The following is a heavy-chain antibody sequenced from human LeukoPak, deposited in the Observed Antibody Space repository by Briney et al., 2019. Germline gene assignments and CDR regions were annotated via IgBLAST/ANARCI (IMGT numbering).Heavy chain of an antibody. CDR3: ARDRY. CDR2: IYHSGST. J-gene: IGHJ4*02. CDR1: GYSISSGYF. V-gene: IGHV4-38-2*02. Sequence: SETLSLTCTVSGYSISSGYFWGWIRQPPGKGPEWIGSIYHSGSTYYNPSLKSRVTISVDTSKNQFSLKLTSVTAADTAVYYCARDRYWGQGTLVTVSS.